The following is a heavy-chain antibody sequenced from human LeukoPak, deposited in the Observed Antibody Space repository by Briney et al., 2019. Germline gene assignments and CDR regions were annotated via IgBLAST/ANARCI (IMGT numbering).Heavy chain of an antibody. J-gene: IGHJ5*02. V-gene: IGHV3-33*08. CDR1: GFTFSNSG. CDR3: ARATVTRWFDP. CDR2: IWYDGTNK. Sequence: QPGGSLRLSCAASGFTFSNSGMRWVPQAPGKGLEWVAVIWYDGTNKYYADSVKGRFTISRDNSKNTLYLQMNSLRAEDTAVYYCARATVTRWFDPWGQGTLVTVSS. D-gene: IGHD4-17*01.